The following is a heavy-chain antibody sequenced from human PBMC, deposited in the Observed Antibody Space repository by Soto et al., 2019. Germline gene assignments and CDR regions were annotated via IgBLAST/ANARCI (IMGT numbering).Heavy chain of an antibody. CDR1: GFTFSSYW. D-gene: IGHD5-12*01. V-gene: IGHV3-7*03. Sequence: GSLRLSCAASGFTFSSYWMSWVRQAPGKGLEWVANIKQDGSEKYYVDSVKGRFTISRDNAKNSLYLQMNSLRAEDTAVYYCARDIGATISTPYNWFDPWGQGTLVTVSS. CDR2: IKQDGSEK. J-gene: IGHJ5*02. CDR3: ARDIGATISTPYNWFDP.